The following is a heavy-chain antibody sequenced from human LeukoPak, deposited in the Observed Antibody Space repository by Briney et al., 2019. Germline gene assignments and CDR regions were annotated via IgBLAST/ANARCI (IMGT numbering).Heavy chain of an antibody. CDR3: AKALSGVDFYGMDV. V-gene: IGHV4-39*07. CDR2: IYSSGSS. D-gene: IGHD2-15*01. Sequence: SETLSLTCTVSGGSISSTNSYWGWIRQSPRTGLEWIGNIYSSGSSYYNPSLKSRVTISIDTSENQFSLKLTSVTAADTAVYYCAKALSGVDFYGMDVWGQGTTVTVSS. CDR1: GGSISSTNSY. J-gene: IGHJ6*02.